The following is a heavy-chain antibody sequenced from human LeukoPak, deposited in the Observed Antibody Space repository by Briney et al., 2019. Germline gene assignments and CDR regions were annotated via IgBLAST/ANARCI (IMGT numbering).Heavy chain of an antibody. J-gene: IGHJ5*02. CDR2: INHSGST. D-gene: IGHD3-3*01. CDR3: ARAGYYDFWSGYLNWFDP. CDR1: GGSFSGYY. Sequence: ESSETLSLTCAVYGGSFSGYYWSWIRQPPGKGLEWLGEINHSGSTNYNPSLKSRVTISVDSSKNQFSLKLSSVTAADTAVYYCARAGYYDFWSGYLNWFDPWGQGTLVTVSS. V-gene: IGHV4-34*01.